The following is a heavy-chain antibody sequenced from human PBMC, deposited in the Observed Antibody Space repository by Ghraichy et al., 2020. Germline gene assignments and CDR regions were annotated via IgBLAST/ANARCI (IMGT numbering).Heavy chain of an antibody. Sequence: LSLTCTVSGGSISSYYWSWIRQPPGKGLEWIGYIYTSGSTNYNPSLKSRVTISVDTSKNQFSLKLSSVTAADTAVYYCARHVGKQLGRHYYYGMDVWGQGTTVTVSS. V-gene: IGHV4-4*09. D-gene: IGHD6-13*01. CDR3: ARHVGKQLGRHYYYGMDV. CDR2: IYTSGST. CDR1: GGSISSYY. J-gene: IGHJ6*02.